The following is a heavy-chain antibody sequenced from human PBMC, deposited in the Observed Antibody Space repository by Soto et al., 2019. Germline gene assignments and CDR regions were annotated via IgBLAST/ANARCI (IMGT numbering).Heavy chain of an antibody. CDR3: AQSGSSTFDS. D-gene: IGHD1-26*01. CDR2: IIPIFGTA. Sequence: GASVKVSCKASGGTFSSYAISWVRQAPGQGLEWMGGIIPIFGTANYAQKFQGRVTIIADESTSTAYMELSSLRSEDTAVYYCAQSGSSTFDSWGQVTLVTVS. V-gene: IGHV1-69*13. J-gene: IGHJ4*02. CDR1: GGTFSSYA.